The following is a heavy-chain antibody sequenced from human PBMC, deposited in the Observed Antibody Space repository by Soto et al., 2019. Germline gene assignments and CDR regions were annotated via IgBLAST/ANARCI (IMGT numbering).Heavy chain of an antibody. V-gene: IGHV3-30*18. CDR2: ISYDGSNK. CDR3: AKDLSGGLLTIFGVVIISGFDY. Sequence: GGSLRLSCAASGFTFSSYGMHWVRQAPGKGLEWVAVISYDGSNKYYADSVKGRFTISRDNSKNTLYLQMNSLRAEDTAVYYCAKDLSGGLLTIFGVVIISGFDYWGQGTLTPVSS. D-gene: IGHD3-3*01. CDR1: GFTFSSYG. J-gene: IGHJ4*02.